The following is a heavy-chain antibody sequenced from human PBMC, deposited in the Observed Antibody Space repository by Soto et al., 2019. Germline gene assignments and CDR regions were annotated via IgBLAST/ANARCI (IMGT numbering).Heavy chain of an antibody. V-gene: IGHV3-72*01. J-gene: IGHJ4*02. D-gene: IGHD1-26*01. CDR2: IRDKANSYTT. Sequence: GGSLRLSCAASGFTFSDHYMDWVRQALGKGLEWVGRIRDKANSYTTEYAASVKGRFTISRDDSKNSLFLQMNSLKTEDTAVYYCATVGATIVDYWGQGTLVTVSS. CDR1: GFTFSDHY. CDR3: ATVGATIVDY.